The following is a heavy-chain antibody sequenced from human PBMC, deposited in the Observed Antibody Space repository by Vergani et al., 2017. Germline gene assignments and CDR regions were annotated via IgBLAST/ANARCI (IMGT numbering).Heavy chain of an antibody. J-gene: IGHJ4*02. D-gene: IGHD3-10*01. CDR3: ARALYGSGSYYIDY. CDR2: ISSSGSTI. CDR1: GFTFSDYY. V-gene: IGHV3-11*04. Sequence: VHLAESGGGFFQPGGSLRLSCAASGFTFSDYYMSWIRQAPGKGLEWVSYISSSGSTIYYADSVKGRFTISRDNAKNSLYLQMNSLRAEDTAVYYCARALYGSGSYYIDYWGQGTLVTVSS.